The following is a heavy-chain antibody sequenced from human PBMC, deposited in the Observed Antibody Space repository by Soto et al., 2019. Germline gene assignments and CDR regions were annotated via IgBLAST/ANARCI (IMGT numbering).Heavy chain of an antibody. CDR2: IIPIFGTA. D-gene: IGHD1-26*01. CDR1: GGTFSSYA. V-gene: IGHV1-69*01. J-gene: IGHJ6*02. Sequence: QVQLVQSGAEVKKPGSSVKVSCKAPGGTFSSYAISWVRQAAGQGLEWMEGIIPIFGTANYAQKFQGRVTITADESTSTAYMELSSLRSEDTAVYYCARVRRGSSGSYYYYGMDVWGQGTTVTVSS. CDR3: ARVRRGSSGSYYYYGMDV.